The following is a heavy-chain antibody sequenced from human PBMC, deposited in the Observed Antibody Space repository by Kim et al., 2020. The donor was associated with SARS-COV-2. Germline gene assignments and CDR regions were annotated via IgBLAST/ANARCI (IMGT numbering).Heavy chain of an antibody. CDR1: GGTFSSYA. CDR2: IIPIFGTA. V-gene: IGHV1-69*13. D-gene: IGHD5-18*01. J-gene: IGHJ6*02. Sequence: SVKVSCKASGGTFSSYAISWVRQAPGQGLEWMGGIIPIFGTANYAQKFQGRVTITADESTSTAYMELSSLRSEDTAVYYCATLIRRGYSYGYYYYYGMDVWGQGTTVTVSS. CDR3: ATLIRRGYSYGYYYYYGMDV.